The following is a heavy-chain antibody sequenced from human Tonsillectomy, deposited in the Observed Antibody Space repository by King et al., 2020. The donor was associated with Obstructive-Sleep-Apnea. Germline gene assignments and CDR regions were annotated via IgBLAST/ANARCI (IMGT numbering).Heavy chain of an antibody. CDR1: GDSVSSNSVA. D-gene: IGHD6-19*01. CDR3: AREAKQWLADYYYGMDV. CDR2: TYYRSKWYN. V-gene: IGHV6-1*01. J-gene: IGHJ6*02. Sequence: VQLQQSGPGLVKPSQTLSLTCAISGDSVSSNSVAWNWIRQSPSRGLEWLGRTYYRSKWYNDYAVSVKSRTTINPDTSKNQFSLQLNSVTPEDTAVYYCAREAKQWLADYYYGMDVWGQGTTVTVSS.